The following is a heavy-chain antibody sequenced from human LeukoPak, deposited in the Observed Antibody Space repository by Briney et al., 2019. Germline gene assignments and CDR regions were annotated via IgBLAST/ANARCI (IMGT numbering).Heavy chain of an antibody. CDR3: ARRAGDYSHPYDY. Sequence: GGSLRLSCTVSGFTVSSNSMSWVRQAPGKGLEWVSFIYSGGSTHYSDSVKGRFTISRDNSKNTLYLQMNSLRAEDTAVYYCARRAGDYSHPYDYWGQGTLVTVSS. CDR2: IYSGGST. V-gene: IGHV3-53*01. D-gene: IGHD3-22*01. CDR1: GFTVSSNS. J-gene: IGHJ4*02.